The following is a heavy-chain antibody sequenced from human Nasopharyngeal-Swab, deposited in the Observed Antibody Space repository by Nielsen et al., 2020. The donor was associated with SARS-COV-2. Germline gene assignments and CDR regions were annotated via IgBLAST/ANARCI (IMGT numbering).Heavy chain of an antibody. CDR2: ISSSSSCI. Sequence: GESLKISCAASGFTFSSYSMNWVRQAPGKGLEWVSSISSSSSCIYYADSVKGRFTISRDNAKNSLYLQMNSLRAEDTAVYYCARATIVATIFGYYYYYYMDVWGKGTTVTVSS. CDR1: GFTFSSYS. D-gene: IGHD5-12*01. J-gene: IGHJ6*03. CDR3: ARATIVATIFGYYYYYYMDV. V-gene: IGHV3-21*01.